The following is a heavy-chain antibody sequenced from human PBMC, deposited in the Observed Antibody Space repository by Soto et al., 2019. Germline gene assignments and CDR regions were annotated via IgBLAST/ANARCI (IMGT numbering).Heavy chain of an antibody. V-gene: IGHV2-5*02. D-gene: IGHD3-3*01. CDR2: IYWDDDK. CDR3: AHTGYYDLLIFDY. Sequence: VPTLVNPTQTLTLTCNFSGFSLSSRKMGVGWIRQPPGKALEWLALIYWDDDKRYRPSLNNRLTITKDTSKNQVLLTMTNLDPVDTATYYCAHTGYYDLLIFDYWGQGTMVTVSS. J-gene: IGHJ4*02. CDR1: GFSLSSRKMG.